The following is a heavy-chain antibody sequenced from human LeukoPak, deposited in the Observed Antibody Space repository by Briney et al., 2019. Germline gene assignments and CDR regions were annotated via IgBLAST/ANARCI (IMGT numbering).Heavy chain of an antibody. CDR1: GFTFSSYW. V-gene: IGHV3-7*03. D-gene: IGHD2-2*01. CDR2: IKQDGSEK. CDR3: TRAEGYCSSTSCYLFSYYFDY. Sequence: GGSLRLSCAASGFTFSSYWMSWVRQAPGKGLEWVANIKQDGSEKYYVDSVKGRFTISRDNAKNSLYLQMNSLKTEDTAVYYCTRAEGYCSSTSCYLFSYYFDYWGQGTLVTVSS. J-gene: IGHJ4*02.